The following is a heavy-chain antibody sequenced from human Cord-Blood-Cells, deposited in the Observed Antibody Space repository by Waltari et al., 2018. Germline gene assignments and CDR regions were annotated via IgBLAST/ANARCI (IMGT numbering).Heavy chain of an antibody. V-gene: IGHV4-38-2*01. CDR1: GYSISSGYY. CDR2: IYHSGST. J-gene: IGHJ4*02. Sequence: QVQLQESGPGLVKPSETLSLTCAVSGYSISSGYYWGWIRQPPGKGLEWIGSIYHSGSTYYNPSLKSRVTISVDTSKNQFSLKLSSVTAADTAVYYCARGVESSSWPYYFDYWGQGTLVTVSS. CDR3: ARGVESSSWPYYFDY. D-gene: IGHD6-13*01.